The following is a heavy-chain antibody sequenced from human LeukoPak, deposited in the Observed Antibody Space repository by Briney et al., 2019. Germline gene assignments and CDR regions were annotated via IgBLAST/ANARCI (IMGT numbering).Heavy chain of an antibody. V-gene: IGHV4-59*01. Sequence: SETLSLTCIVSGGSIRSYFWSWLRQPPGKGLEWIGYIWDTEITDYNPSLKSRVTISLDTSKSHFSLKLRSVTAADTALYFCARGLVLATDDAFDIWGQGTLVTVSS. CDR2: IWDTEIT. CDR3: ARGLVLATDDAFDI. J-gene: IGHJ3*02. D-gene: IGHD5-12*01. CDR1: GGSIRSYF.